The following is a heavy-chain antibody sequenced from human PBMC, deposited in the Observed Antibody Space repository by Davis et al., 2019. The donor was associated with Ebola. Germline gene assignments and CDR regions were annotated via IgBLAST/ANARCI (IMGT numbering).Heavy chain of an antibody. Sequence: MPSETLSLTCAVYGGSFSGYSWSWIRQPPGKGLEWIGEINHRGSTNYNPSLKSRVTISVDTSKNQFSLKLSSVTAADTAVYYCARTMGTNGVFNHYYMDVWGKGTTVTVSS. CDR1: GGSFSGYS. D-gene: IGHD2-8*01. CDR2: INHRGST. V-gene: IGHV4-34*01. CDR3: ARTMGTNGVFNHYYMDV. J-gene: IGHJ6*03.